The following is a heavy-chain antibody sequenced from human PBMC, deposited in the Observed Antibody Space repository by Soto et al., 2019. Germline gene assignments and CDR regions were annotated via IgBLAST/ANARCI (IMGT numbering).Heavy chain of an antibody. CDR1: SGTFSGYY. J-gene: IGHJ6*02. CDR2: INHSGST. V-gene: IGHV4-34*01. CDR3: ARSRVRGVNRYYYYYGMDV. D-gene: IGHD3-10*01. Sequence: SERLSLSSAVCSGTFSGYYWSWIRKTPGKGLEWIGEINHSGSTNYNPSLKSRVTISVDTSKNQFSLKLSSVTAADTAVYYCARSRVRGVNRYYYYYGMDVWGQGTTVTVSS.